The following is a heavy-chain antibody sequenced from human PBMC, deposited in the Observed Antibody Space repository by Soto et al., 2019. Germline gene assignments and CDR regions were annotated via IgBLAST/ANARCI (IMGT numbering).Heavy chain of an antibody. CDR3: ARVPAPMIVDDWYFDL. CDR2: INHSGST. Sequence: QVQLQQWGAGLLKPSETLSLTCAVYGGSFSGYYWSWIRQPPGKGLEWIGEINHSGSTNYNPSLKSRVTISVDTSKNQFSLKLSSVTAADTAVYYCARVPAPMIVDDWYFDLWGRGTLVTVSS. D-gene: IGHD3-22*01. CDR1: GGSFSGYY. J-gene: IGHJ2*01. V-gene: IGHV4-34*01.